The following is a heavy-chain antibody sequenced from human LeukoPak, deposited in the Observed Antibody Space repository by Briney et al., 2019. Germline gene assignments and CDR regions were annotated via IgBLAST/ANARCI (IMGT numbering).Heavy chain of an antibody. D-gene: IGHD3-3*01. CDR1: GFTFSDHY. CDR3: ARGGMYYDFWSGYINPTYYYYGMDV. V-gene: IGHV3-11*04. CDR2: ISDDSSIL. Sequence: PGGSLRLSCTASGFTFSDHYMTRIRQAPGKRLEWVSYISDDSSILYYADSVKGRFTISRDNAKNSLYLQMNSLRAEDTAVYYCARGGMYYDFWSGYINPTYYYYGMDVWGQGTTVTVSS. J-gene: IGHJ6*02.